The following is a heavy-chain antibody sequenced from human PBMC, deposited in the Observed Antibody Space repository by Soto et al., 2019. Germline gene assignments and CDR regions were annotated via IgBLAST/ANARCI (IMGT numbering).Heavy chain of an antibody. Sequence: EVQLVESGGGLVQPGGSLRLSCAASGFTFSSYSMNWVRQAPGKGLEWVSYISSSSTIYYADSVKGRFTISRDNAKNSLYLQMYSLRAEDTAVYYCAAPPLVAYYWGQGTLVAVSS. V-gene: IGHV3-48*01. J-gene: IGHJ4*02. D-gene: IGHD2-15*01. CDR1: GFTFSSYS. CDR2: ISSSSTI. CDR3: AAPPLVAYY.